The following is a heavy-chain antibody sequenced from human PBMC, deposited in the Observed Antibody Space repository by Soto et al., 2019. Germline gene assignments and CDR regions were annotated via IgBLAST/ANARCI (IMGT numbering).Heavy chain of an antibody. CDR1: GGSISSYY. CDR3: ARVGYGDYAGEDYFDY. D-gene: IGHD4-17*01. Sequence: SETLSLTCTVSGGSISSYYWSWIRQPPGKGLEWIGYIYYSGSTNYNPSLKSRVTISVDTSKNQFSLKLSSVTAADTAVYYCARVGYGDYAGEDYFDYWGQGTMVTVSS. CDR2: IYYSGST. J-gene: IGHJ4*02. V-gene: IGHV4-59*01.